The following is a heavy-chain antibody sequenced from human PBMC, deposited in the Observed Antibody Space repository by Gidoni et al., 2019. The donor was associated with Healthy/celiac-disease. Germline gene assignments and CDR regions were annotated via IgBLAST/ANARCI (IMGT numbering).Heavy chain of an antibody. V-gene: IGHV4-31*03. CDR3: ARVVAMANFDY. CDR2: IYYSGST. CDR1: GGSISSGGYS. J-gene: IGHJ4*02. D-gene: IGHD5-18*01. Sequence: QVQLQESGPGLVKPSQTLSLTCTVSGGSISSGGYSWSWIRQHPGKGLEWIGYIYYSGSTYYNPSLKSRVTISVDTSKNQFSLKLSSVTAADTAVYYCARVVAMANFDYWGQGTLVTVSS.